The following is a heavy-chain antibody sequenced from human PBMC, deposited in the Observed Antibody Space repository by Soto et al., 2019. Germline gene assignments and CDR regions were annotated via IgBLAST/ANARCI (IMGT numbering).Heavy chain of an antibody. V-gene: IGHV4-39*01. CDR2: IYYSGST. J-gene: IGHJ4*02. CDR1: GGSISSSSYY. Sequence: SETLSLTCTVSGGSISSSSYYWGWIRQPPGKGLEWIGSIYYSGSTYYNPSLKSRVTISVDTSKNQFSLKLSSVTAADTAVYYCARIVTPFFYSGSYYYFDYWGQGTLVTVSS. D-gene: IGHD1-26*01. CDR3: ARIVTPFFYSGSYYYFDY.